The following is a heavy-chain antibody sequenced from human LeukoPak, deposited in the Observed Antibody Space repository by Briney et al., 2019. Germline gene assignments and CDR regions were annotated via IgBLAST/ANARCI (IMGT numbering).Heavy chain of an antibody. J-gene: IGHJ6*04. V-gene: IGHV3-11*04. CDR2: ISSSGSTI. CDR3: ARDRYSGSYPLDV. D-gene: IGHD1-26*01. CDR1: GFTFSDYY. Sequence: AGGSLRLSCAASGFTFSDYYMSWIRQAPGKGLEWVSYISSSGSTIYYADSVKGRFTISRDNAKNSLYLQMNSLRAEDTAVYYCARDRYSGSYPLDVWGKGTTVTVSP.